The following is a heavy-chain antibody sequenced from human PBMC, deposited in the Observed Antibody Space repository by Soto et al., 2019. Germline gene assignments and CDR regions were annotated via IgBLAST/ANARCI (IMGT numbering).Heavy chain of an antibody. CDR1: GGSISTYY. CDR2: IYRTGST. CDR3: ARQIGDDPFDI. J-gene: IGHJ3*02. D-gene: IGHD3-3*01. V-gene: IGHV4-4*09. Sequence: WETLSLTCTVSGGSISTYYWNWIRQSPGKGLEWIGYIYRTGSTHYNPSLNSRAAISLGTSRNQFSLQLKSVTAADTAVYFCARQIGDDPFDIWGQGTMVT.